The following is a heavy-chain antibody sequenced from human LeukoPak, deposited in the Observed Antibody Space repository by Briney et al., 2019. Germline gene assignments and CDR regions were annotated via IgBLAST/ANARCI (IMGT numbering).Heavy chain of an antibody. J-gene: IGHJ4*02. CDR2: TKTKADSYIT. CDR1: GFTFSEHY. D-gene: IGHD3/OR15-3a*01. CDR3: VKDSPNWTFDC. V-gene: IGHV3-72*01. Sequence: GGAPRLSRAAPGFTFSEHYKDWVRQAPGKGVEGVGRTKTKADSYITEYAASVTGRFTISRDDSKSSLYLQMNSLKTEDTAVYYCVKDSPNWTFDCWGQGTLASVSS.